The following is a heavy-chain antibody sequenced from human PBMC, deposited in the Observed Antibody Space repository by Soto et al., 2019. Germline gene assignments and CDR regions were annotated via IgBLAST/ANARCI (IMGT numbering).Heavy chain of an antibody. Sequence: PGGSLRLSCAASGFTFSSYWMHWVRQAPGKGLVWVSLINSDGSSTSYADSVKGRFTTSRDNSKNTLYLQMNSLRAEDTAVYYCAKDEVGYCSGGSCWDGMDVWGQGTTVTVSS. D-gene: IGHD2-15*01. CDR1: GFTFSSYW. CDR2: INSDGSST. CDR3: AKDEVGYCSGGSCWDGMDV. J-gene: IGHJ6*02. V-gene: IGHV3-74*01.